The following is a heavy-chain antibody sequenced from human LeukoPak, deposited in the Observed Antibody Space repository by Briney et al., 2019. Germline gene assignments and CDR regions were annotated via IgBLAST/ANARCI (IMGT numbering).Heavy chain of an antibody. J-gene: IGHJ4*02. CDR2: IYESGST. V-gene: IGHV4-59*05. CDR3: HSRFLEWLLDY. Sequence: PGGSLRLSCAASGFTFSSYAMSWVRQAPGKGLEWIGSIYESGSTYYNPSLKSRVTISVDTSKNQFSLRLSSVTAADTAIYYCHSRFLEWLLDYWGQGTLVTVSS. CDR1: GFTFSSYA. D-gene: IGHD3-3*01.